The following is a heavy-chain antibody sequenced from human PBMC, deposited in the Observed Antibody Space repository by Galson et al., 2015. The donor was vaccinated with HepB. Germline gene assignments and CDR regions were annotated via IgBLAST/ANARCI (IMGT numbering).Heavy chain of an antibody. D-gene: IGHD6-19*01. J-gene: IGHJ4*02. CDR2: ISSSSSYT. V-gene: IGHV3-11*06. Sequence: SLRLSCAASGFSFSDYYMSWIRQAPGKGLEWVAYISSSSSYTNYADSVKGRFTISRDNAKNSLYLQMNSLRAEDTAVYYCARVGAVADYFDYWGQGTLVTVSS. CDR1: GFSFSDYY. CDR3: ARVGAVADYFDY.